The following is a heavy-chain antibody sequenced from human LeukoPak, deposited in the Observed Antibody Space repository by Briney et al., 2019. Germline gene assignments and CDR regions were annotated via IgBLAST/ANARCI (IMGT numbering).Heavy chain of an antibody. V-gene: IGHV3-7*03. D-gene: IGHD6-6*01. CDR2: IKQDGSEK. Sequence: GGSLRLSCAASGFTFSSSWMSWVRQAPGKGLEWVANIKQDGSEKYYVGSVKGRFTISRDNAKNSLYLQMDSLRAEDTAVYYCARDGPYSTSSTHPPWGQGTLVTVSS. J-gene: IGHJ5*02. CDR3: ARDGPYSTSSTHPP. CDR1: GFTFSSSW.